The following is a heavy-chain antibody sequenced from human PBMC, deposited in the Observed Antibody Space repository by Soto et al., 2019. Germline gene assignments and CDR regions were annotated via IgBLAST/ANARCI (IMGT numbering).Heavy chain of an antibody. J-gene: IGHJ4*02. V-gene: IGHV2-5*02. CDR1: GFSFTDGAVG. D-gene: IGHD2-21*01. CDR3: APGRRRESCWGGDCYYFDV. Sequence: QITLKESGPTLVKPTQTLKLTCTFSGFSFTDGAVGVGWFRQSPGKAPEWLAIYYWDEDEWHSPSLRTRLSISYEAARSQVVLSMVDMDPQDTATYFCAPGRRRESCWGGDCYYFDVWGQGLQVAAS. CDR2: YYWDEDE.